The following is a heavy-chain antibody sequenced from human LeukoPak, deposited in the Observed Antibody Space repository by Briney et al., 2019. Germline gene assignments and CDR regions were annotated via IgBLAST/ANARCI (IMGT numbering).Heavy chain of an antibody. V-gene: IGHV1-69*05. CDR3: ARGRRGSSSWYTKGGFDP. Sequence: SVKVSCKASGGTFSSYAISWVRQAPGQGLEWMGGIIPIFGTANYAQKFQGRVTITTDESTSTAYMELSSLRSEDTAVYYCARGRRGSSSWYTKGGFDPWGQGTLVTVSS. D-gene: IGHD6-13*01. CDR2: IIPIFGTA. CDR1: GGTFSSYA. J-gene: IGHJ5*02.